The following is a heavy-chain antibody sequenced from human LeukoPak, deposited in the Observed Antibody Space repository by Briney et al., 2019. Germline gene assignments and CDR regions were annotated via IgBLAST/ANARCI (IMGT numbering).Heavy chain of an antibody. J-gene: IGHJ6*03. V-gene: IGHV6-1*01. Sequence: SQTLSLTCAISGDSVSSNSAAWNWIRQSPSRGLEWLGRTYYRSKWYNDYAVSVKSRITIKPDTSKNQFSLQLNSVTPEDTAVYYCARGYCSGGSCYRYYYYYMDVWGKGTTVTVSS. CDR3: ARGYCSGGSCYRYYYYYMDV. CDR2: TYYRSKWYN. D-gene: IGHD2-15*01. CDR1: GDSVSSNSAA.